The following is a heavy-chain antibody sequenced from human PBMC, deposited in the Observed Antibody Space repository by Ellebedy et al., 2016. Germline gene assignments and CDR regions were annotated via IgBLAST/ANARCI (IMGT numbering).Heavy chain of an antibody. Sequence: ASVKVSXXVSGYTLTELSMHWVRQAPGKGLEWMGGFDPEDGETIYAQKFQGRVTMTEDTSTDTAYMELSSLRSEDTAVYYCATNPSSGSSLGLVYYYYGMDVWGQGTTVTVSS. D-gene: IGHD6-13*01. CDR2: FDPEDGET. V-gene: IGHV1-24*01. CDR1: GYTLTELS. CDR3: ATNPSSGSSLGLVYYYYGMDV. J-gene: IGHJ6*02.